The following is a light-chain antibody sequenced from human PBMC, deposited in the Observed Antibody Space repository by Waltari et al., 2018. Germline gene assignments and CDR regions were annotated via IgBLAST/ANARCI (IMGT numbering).Light chain of an antibody. V-gene: IGKV1-12*01. CDR1: QDIASW. Sequence: DIQMTQSPSAVSASVGDGVTITCRASQDIASWLAWYHQKPGQAPKLLIYSASGLPRGVPSRFSGIGSGTDFTLTISSLQPEDFATYYCQQANSFPPTFGPGTTVDIK. CDR2: SAS. CDR3: QQANSFPPT. J-gene: IGKJ3*01.